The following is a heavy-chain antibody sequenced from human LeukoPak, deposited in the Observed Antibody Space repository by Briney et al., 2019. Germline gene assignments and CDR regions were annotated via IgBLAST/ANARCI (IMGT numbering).Heavy chain of an antibody. V-gene: IGHV4-39*07. D-gene: IGHD5-12*01. CDR3: ARARVATPTTEFDY. Sequence: SETLSLTCTVSGGSISSSSYYWGWIRQPPGKGLEWIGSIYYSGSTNYNPSLKSRVTMSVDTSKNQFSLKLSSVTAADTAVYYCARARVATPTTEFDYWGQGTLVTVSS. J-gene: IGHJ4*02. CDR1: GGSISSSSYY. CDR2: IYYSGST.